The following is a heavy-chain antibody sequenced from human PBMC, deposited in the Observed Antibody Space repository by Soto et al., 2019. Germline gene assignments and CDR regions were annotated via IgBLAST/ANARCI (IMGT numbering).Heavy chain of an antibody. Sequence: PGESLKISCKGSGYRFTTYLIPWVRQMPGKGLEWMGIIYPGDSSTRYSPSFQGHVTISADKSISTAYLQWSSLKASDTAMYYCARSYVCTAPLDYWGLGTLVTVSS. CDR3: ARSYVCTAPLDY. D-gene: IGHD5-18*01. V-gene: IGHV5-51*01. CDR1: GYRFTTYL. CDR2: IYPGDSST. J-gene: IGHJ4*02.